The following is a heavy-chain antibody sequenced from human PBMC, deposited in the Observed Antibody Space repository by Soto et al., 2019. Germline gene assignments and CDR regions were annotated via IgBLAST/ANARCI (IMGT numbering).Heavy chain of an antibody. V-gene: IGHV3-48*02. CDR3: ARVYYDFWSGSNWLDP. D-gene: IGHD3-3*01. CDR2: ISSSSSTI. CDR1: GFTFSTYS. J-gene: IGHJ5*02. Sequence: GGSLRLSCAASGFTFSTYSMTWVRQAPGKGLEWVSYISSSSSTIYHADSVKGRFTISRDNAKNSLYLQMNSLRDEDTAVYYCARVYYDFWSGSNWLDPWGQGTLVTVYS.